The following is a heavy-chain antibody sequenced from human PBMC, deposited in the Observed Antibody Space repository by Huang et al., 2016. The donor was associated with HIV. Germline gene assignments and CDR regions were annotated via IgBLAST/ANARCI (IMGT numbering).Heavy chain of an antibody. D-gene: IGHD3-9*01. J-gene: IGHJ4*02. Sequence: QVQLVQSRAEVKKPGASVKVSCKVSEYTLTELSIHWVRQPPGKGLEWMGGFDPEIGEPIYAQKFQGGVTMTEDTSTETAFMELSGLRPEDTAVYYCATGFDVFFDFWGQGTLVTVSS. CDR1: EYTLTELS. CDR3: ATGFDVFFDF. V-gene: IGHV1-24*01. CDR2: FDPEIGEP.